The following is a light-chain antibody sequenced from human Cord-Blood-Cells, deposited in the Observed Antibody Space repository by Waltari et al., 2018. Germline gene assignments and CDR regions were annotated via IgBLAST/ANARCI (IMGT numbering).Light chain of an antibody. CDR3: QQYNNWPLT. J-gene: IGKJ4*01. Sequence: EIVMTQSPATLSVSPGERATLSCRASQSVSSNLAWYQQKPGHAPRLLIYGSSTRATGIPARFSGSWSGTEFTLTISSLQSEDFAVYYCQQYNNWPLTFGGGTKVEIK. V-gene: IGKV3-15*01. CDR1: QSVSSN. CDR2: GSS.